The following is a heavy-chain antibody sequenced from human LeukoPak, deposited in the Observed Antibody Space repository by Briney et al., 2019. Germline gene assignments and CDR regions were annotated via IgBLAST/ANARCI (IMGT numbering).Heavy chain of an antibody. Sequence: GGSLRLSCAASGFTFSSYSMNWVRQAPGKGLEWVSSISSSSSYIYYADSVKGRFTISRDNAKNSLYLQMNSLRAEDTAAYYCARDRASGYSGYDFDYWGQGTLVTVSS. V-gene: IGHV3-21*01. CDR2: ISSSSSYI. D-gene: IGHD5-12*01. CDR3: ARDRASGYSGYDFDY. CDR1: GFTFSSYS. J-gene: IGHJ4*02.